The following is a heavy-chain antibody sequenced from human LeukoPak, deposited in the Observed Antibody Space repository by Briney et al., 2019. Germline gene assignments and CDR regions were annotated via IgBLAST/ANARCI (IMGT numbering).Heavy chain of an antibody. D-gene: IGHD2-15*01. CDR2: IYYSGST. J-gene: IGHJ4*02. V-gene: IGHV4-39*01. CDR1: GGSISSSSYY. CDR3: ARHSGYCSGGSCYYYYFDY. Sequence: SETLSLTCTVSGGSISSSSYYWGWIRQPPGKGLEWIGSIYYSGSTYYNPSLKSRVTISVDAFKNQFSLKLSSVTAADTAVYYCARHSGYCSGGSCYYYYFDYWGQGTLVTVSS.